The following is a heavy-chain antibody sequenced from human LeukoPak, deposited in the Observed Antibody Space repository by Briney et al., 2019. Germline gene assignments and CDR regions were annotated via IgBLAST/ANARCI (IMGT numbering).Heavy chain of an antibody. Sequence: PGRSLRLSCAASGFAFNTYAMHWVRQAPGQGLEWVALIWHDGSHKFYSNSVRGQFTISRDNSKNTVSLQMNNLRPEDTAVYYCGRKFFGSGSYPDFWGRGPLVTVS. D-gene: IGHD3-10*01. J-gene: IGHJ4*02. CDR2: IWHDGSHK. CDR1: GFAFNTYA. CDR3: GRKFFGSGSYPDF. V-gene: IGHV3-33*01.